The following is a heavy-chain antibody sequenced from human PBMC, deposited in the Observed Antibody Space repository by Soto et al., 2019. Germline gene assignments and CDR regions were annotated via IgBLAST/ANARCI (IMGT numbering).Heavy chain of an antibody. CDR1: GGSISSGDYY. CDR2: IYYSGSN. V-gene: IGHV4-31*03. Sequence: QVQLQESGPGLVKPSQTLSLTCTVSGGSISSGDYYWSWIRQHPGKGLEWIGYIYYSGSNYYNPSVKSRVTISVDTSNNQFSLKLTSVTAADTAVYYCARYGSGSSFDYWGQGTLVTVSS. CDR3: ARYGSGSSFDY. J-gene: IGHJ4*02. D-gene: IGHD3-10*01.